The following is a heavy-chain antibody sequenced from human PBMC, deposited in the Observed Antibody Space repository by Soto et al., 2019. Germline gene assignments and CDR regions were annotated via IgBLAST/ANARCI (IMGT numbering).Heavy chain of an antibody. J-gene: IGHJ3*02. V-gene: IGHV1-69*01. CDR2: IIPIFGTA. CDR3: ATVVDCYNYMGLDALDI. D-gene: IGHD2-15*01. CDR1: GGTLSSYA. Sequence: QVQLVQSGAEAKKPGSSVHVSCKSSGGTLSSYASSLVRQAHGQGLEGLGVIIPIFGTANYAQTYQGRVTLTADDSTSTPYMELSRLRSEDTAVYYCATVVDCYNYMGLDALDILGQGTMVTVSS.